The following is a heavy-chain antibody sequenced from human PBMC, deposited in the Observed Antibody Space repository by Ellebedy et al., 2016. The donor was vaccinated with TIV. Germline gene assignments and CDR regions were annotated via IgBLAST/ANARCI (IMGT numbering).Heavy chain of an antibody. Sequence: GESLKISCEASGIIVSDYSMNWVRQAPGKGLEWVSVLYPDAKTNYTDSVNGRFIVSRDSSKNTLYLQMKSLPAEDTAVYDCARDPGGGGDFGDNWFDPWGQGTLVTVSS. CDR2: LYPDAKT. CDR1: GIIVSDYS. J-gene: IGHJ5*02. CDR3: ARDPGGGGDFGDNWFDP. D-gene: IGHD2-21*01. V-gene: IGHV3-66*01.